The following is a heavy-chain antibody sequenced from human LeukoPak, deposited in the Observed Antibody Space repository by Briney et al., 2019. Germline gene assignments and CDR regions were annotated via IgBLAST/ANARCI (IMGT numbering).Heavy chain of an antibody. CDR1: GFTFSSYG. CDR2: IWYDGSNK. J-gene: IGHJ4*02. V-gene: IGHV3-33*01. CDR3: ARPIGYSSPADY. D-gene: IGHD5-18*01. Sequence: PGGSLRLSCAASGFTFSSYGMHWGRQAPRKGLEWVAVIWYDGSNKYYADSVKGRFTISRDNSKNPLYLQMNSLRAEDTAVYYCARPIGYSSPADYWGQGTLVTVSS.